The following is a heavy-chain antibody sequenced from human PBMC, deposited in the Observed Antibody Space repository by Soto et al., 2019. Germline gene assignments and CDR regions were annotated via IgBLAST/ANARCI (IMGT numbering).Heavy chain of an antibody. Sequence: SVKVSCKASGGTFSSYAISWVRQAPGQGLEWMGGIIPIFGTANYAQKFQGRVTITADESTSTAYMELSSLRSEDTAVYYCASDSTPGVKEMATISGSYYFDYWGQGTLVTVSS. CDR2: IIPIFGTA. V-gene: IGHV1-69*13. D-gene: IGHD5-12*01. CDR3: ASDSTPGVKEMATISGSYYFDY. J-gene: IGHJ4*02. CDR1: GGTFSSYA.